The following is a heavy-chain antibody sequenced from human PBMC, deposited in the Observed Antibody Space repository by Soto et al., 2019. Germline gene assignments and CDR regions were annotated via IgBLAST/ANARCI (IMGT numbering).Heavy chain of an antibody. J-gene: IGHJ4*02. V-gene: IGHV3-30*18. Sequence: GGSLRLSCAASGFTFSSYGMHWVRQAPGKGLEWVAVISYDGSNKYYADSVKGRFTISRDNSKNTLYLQMNSLRAEDTAVYYCAKEGAYFWKILYYFDYWGQGTLVTVSS. CDR1: GFTFSSYG. D-gene: IGHD3-3*01. CDR3: AKEGAYFWKILYYFDY. CDR2: ISYDGSNK.